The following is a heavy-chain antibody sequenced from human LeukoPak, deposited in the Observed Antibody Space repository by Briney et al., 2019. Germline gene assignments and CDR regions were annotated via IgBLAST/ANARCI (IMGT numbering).Heavy chain of an antibody. CDR2: IYHSGSN. J-gene: IGHJ4*02. CDR1: GYSISRGYY. Sequence: SETLSLTCTVSGYSISRGYYWGWIWQPPGKGLEWIGNIYHSGSNYYNPSLNSRVTISIDTSKNQFSLRLNSVTATDTAVYYCARGEKDGYKFDYWGQGSLVTVSS. CDR3: ARGEKDGYKFDY. V-gene: IGHV4-38-2*02. D-gene: IGHD5-24*01.